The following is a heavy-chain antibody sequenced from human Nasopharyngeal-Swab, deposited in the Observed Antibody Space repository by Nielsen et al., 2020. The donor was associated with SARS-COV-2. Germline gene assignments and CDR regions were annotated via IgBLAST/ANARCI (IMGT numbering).Heavy chain of an antibody. Sequence: WVRQAPGQGLEWMGWMNPNSGNTGYAQKFQGRVTMTRNTSISTAYMELSSLRSEDTAVYYCAATVAGMGSYGDWGQGTLVTVSS. CDR2: MNPNSGNT. D-gene: IGHD6-19*01. CDR3: AATVAGMGSYGD. J-gene: IGHJ4*02. V-gene: IGHV1-8*01.